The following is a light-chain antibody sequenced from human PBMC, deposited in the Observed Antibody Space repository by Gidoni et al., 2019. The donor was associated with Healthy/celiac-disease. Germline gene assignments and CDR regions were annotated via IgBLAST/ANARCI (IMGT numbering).Light chain of an antibody. J-gene: IGKJ3*01. CDR2: DAS. CDR3: QQRSNWPPLFT. V-gene: IGKV3-11*01. CDR1: QSVSSY. Sequence: EIVLTQSPATLSLSPGERATLSCRASQSVSSYLAWYQQKPGQAPRLLIYDASNRATGIPARFSGGRSGTNYTLTISSLEPEDFAVYYCQQRSNWPPLFTFGPGTKVDIK.